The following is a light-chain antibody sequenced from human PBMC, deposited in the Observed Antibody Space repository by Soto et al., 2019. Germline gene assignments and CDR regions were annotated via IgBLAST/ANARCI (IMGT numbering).Light chain of an antibody. CDR2: DVS. CDR1: SSDIGGYNY. J-gene: IGLJ1*01. CDR3: CSYAGSYTYV. Sequence: QSVLTQPRSVSGSPGQSVTISCTGTSSDIGGYNYVSWYQQHPGKAPKLMIYDVSKRPSGVPDRFSGSKSGNTASLTISWLQAEDEADYYCCSYAGSYTYVFGTGTKSPS. V-gene: IGLV2-11*01.